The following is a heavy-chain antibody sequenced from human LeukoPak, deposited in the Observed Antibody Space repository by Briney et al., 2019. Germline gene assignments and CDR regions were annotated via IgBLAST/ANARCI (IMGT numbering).Heavy chain of an antibody. CDR1: GGSISSYY. J-gene: IGHJ3*02. D-gene: IGHD6-13*01. Sequence: SETLSLTCIVSGGSISSYYWSWIRQPPGKGLKWIGYIYYSGSTNYNPSLKSRVTISVDTSKNQFSLKLSSVTAADTAVYYCARDPYSSSYYRAFDIWGQGTMVTVSS. CDR2: IYYSGST. CDR3: ARDPYSSSYYRAFDI. V-gene: IGHV4-59*01.